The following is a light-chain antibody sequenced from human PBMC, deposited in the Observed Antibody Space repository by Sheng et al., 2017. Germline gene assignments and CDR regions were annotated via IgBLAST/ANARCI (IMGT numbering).Light chain of an antibody. CDR2: AAS. CDR1: QSISSY. J-gene: IGKJ1*01. V-gene: IGKV1-39*01. CDR3: QQSYNTPPT. Sequence: DIQMTQSPSSLSASVGDRVTITCRASQSISSYLNWYQQKPGKAPKLLIHAASNLQSGVPSRFSGSGSGTDFTLTISSLQPEDFATYCCQQSYNTPPTFGQGTKVE.